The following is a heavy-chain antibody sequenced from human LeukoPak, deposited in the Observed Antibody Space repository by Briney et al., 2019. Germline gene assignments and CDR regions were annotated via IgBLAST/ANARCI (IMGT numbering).Heavy chain of an antibody. V-gene: IGHV3-30*03. D-gene: IGHD6-13*01. Sequence: GGSLRLSCAASGFTFSSYGMHWVRQAPGKGLGWVAVISYDGSNKYYADSVKGRFTISRDNSKNTLYLQMNSLRAEDTAVYYCALRSPVIAVAGTPLDYWGQGTLVTVSS. CDR3: ALRSPVIAVAGTPLDY. J-gene: IGHJ4*02. CDR1: GFTFSSYG. CDR2: ISYDGSNK.